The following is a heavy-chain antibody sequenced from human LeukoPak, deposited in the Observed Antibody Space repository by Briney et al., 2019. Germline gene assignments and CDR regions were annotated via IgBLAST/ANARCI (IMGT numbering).Heavy chain of an antibody. Sequence: GGSLRLSCVASGFTFSSYEMNWVRQAPGKGLEWVSYISSSGSTIYYADSVKGRFTISRDNAKNSLYLQMNSLRAEDTAVYYCARGSYYDSTIGGAFDIWGQGTMVTVPS. CDR2: ISSSGSTI. V-gene: IGHV3-48*03. CDR1: GFTFSSYE. D-gene: IGHD3-22*01. CDR3: ARGSYYDSTIGGAFDI. J-gene: IGHJ3*02.